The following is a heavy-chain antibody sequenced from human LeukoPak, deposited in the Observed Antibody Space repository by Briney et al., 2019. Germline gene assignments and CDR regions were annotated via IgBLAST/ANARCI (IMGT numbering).Heavy chain of an antibody. CDR1: GFTVSSNY. CDR2: ISGSGGST. Sequence: GGSLRLSCAASGFTVSSNYMSWVRQAPGKGLEWVSLISGSGGSTYYADSVKGRFTISRDNSKNTLYLQMNSLRGEDTAVYYCAKDFYSSGKSIDYWGQGTLVTVSS. D-gene: IGHD6-19*01. J-gene: IGHJ4*02. CDR3: AKDFYSSGKSIDY. V-gene: IGHV3-23*01.